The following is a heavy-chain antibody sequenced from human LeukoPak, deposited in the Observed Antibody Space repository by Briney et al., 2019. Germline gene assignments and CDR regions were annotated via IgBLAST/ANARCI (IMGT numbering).Heavy chain of an antibody. CDR3: PSHMAGGGFDY. CDR1: GYSITSACY. CDR2: FNHSGST. Sequence: PSVTLSLTCTVYGYSITSACYWGWVRQPPGEGLEWIGSFNHSGSTYYNPSLKGRVTISVDTSKNQFYLKLSSVNAADTDVYYCPSHMAGGGFDYWGQGTLVTVSS. V-gene: IGHV4-38-2*02. D-gene: IGHD6-19*01. J-gene: IGHJ4*02.